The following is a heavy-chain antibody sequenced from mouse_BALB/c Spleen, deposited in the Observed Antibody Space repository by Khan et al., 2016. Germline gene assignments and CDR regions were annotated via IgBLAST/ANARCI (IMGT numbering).Heavy chain of an antibody. Sequence: EVELVESGGGLVKPGGSLKLSCAASGFAFSSYDMSWVRQTPEKRLEWVSTISSGGTYTYYPDSVKGRFTIPRDNARNTLYLHMSSLRSEDTALYYCARRDYGSSYKGFAYWGQGTLVTVSA. V-gene: IGHV5-9*02. J-gene: IGHJ3*01. CDR3: ARRDYGSSYKGFAY. CDR2: ISSGGTYT. D-gene: IGHD1-1*01. CDR1: GFAFSSYD.